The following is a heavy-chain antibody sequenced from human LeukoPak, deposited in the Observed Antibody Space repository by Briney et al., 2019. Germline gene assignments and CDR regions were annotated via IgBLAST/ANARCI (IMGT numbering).Heavy chain of an antibody. V-gene: IGHV3-48*03. CDR1: GFTLRSYQ. D-gene: IGHD2-21*01. CDR3: ARDIVNGPFVTSLDS. Sequence: GGSLPLSCAASGFTLRSYQMNWVRQAPGKGLEWVSHMSSSGTTDDYADSVSGRFTISRDNAKNSLYLQMNSLRTEDTAVYYCARDIVNGPFVTSLDSWVQGTLATVPS. J-gene: IGHJ4*02. CDR2: MSSSGTTD.